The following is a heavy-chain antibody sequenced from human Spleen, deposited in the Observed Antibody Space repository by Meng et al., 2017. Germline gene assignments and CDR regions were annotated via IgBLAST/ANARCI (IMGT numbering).Heavy chain of an antibody. CDR2: IKSKTDGGTT. J-gene: IGHJ6*02. V-gene: IGHV3-15*01. CDR1: GFTFSNAW. Sequence: GESLKISCAASGFTFSNAWMSWVRQAPGKGLEWVGRIKSKTDGGTTDYAAPVKGRFTISRDDSKNTLYLQMNSLKTEDTAVYYCTTEGGAIAVAGAPPLVDIPLYYYGMDVWGQGTTVTVSS. D-gene: IGHD6-19*01. CDR3: TTEGGAIAVAGAPPLVDIPLYYYGMDV.